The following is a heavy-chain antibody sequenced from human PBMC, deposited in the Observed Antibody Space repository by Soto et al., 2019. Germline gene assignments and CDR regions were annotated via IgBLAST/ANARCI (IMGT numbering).Heavy chain of an antibody. J-gene: IGHJ4*02. Sequence: GGSLRLSCTASGFTFSDYEMNWVRQAPGKGLEWVSYITSGGRSIYYADSVKGRFIISRDNAENSLYLQMNSLRPEDTAVYYCVRRMTSPDQWGQGTLVTVSS. V-gene: IGHV3-48*03. CDR2: ITSGGRSI. CDR1: GFTFSDYE. D-gene: IGHD2-15*01. CDR3: VRRMTSPDQ.